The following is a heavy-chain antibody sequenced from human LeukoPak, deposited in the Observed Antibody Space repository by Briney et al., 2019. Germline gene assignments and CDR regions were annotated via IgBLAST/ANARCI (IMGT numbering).Heavy chain of an antibody. CDR2: ISGSAHKI. CDR3: AGRPTGYSSGYIH. CDR1: GITFSNYA. Sequence: GGYLRLSCVASGITFSNYAVSWVRQAPEKGLDWLSVISGSAHKIRYADSVKGRFTISRDNSENIVYLQMNNLRVEDTAVYYCAGRPTGYSSGYIHWGQGTLVTVSS. D-gene: IGHD5-18*01. J-gene: IGHJ4*02. V-gene: IGHV3-23*01.